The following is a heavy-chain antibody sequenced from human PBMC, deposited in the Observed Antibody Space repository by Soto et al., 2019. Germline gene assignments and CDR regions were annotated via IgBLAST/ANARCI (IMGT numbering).Heavy chain of an antibody. D-gene: IGHD2-15*01. CDR1: GFTFSSYA. Sequence: HPGGSLRLSCAASGFTFSSYAMHWVRQAPGKGLEWVAVISYDGSNKYYADSVRGRFTISRDNSKNTLYLQMNSLRAEDTAVYYCARDYYVAATQSYYYGMDVWGQGTTVTVSS. CDR2: ISYDGSNK. J-gene: IGHJ6*02. CDR3: ARDYYVAATQSYYYGMDV. V-gene: IGHV3-30-3*01.